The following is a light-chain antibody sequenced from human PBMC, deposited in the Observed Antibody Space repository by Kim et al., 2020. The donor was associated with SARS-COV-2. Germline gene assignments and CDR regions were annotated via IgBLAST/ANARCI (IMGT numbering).Light chain of an antibody. J-gene: IGKJ4*01. CDR3: QQRKYWPPLT. V-gene: IGKV3-11*01. CDR2: DAS. Sequence: ETVLTQTPATLSLSPGERATLSCRASQDISIYLAWYQQKPGQAPRLLIYDASNRATGIPARFSGSGSGTDFTLTISSLEPEDFAVYYCQQRKYWPPLTFGGGTKVDIK. CDR1: QDISIY.